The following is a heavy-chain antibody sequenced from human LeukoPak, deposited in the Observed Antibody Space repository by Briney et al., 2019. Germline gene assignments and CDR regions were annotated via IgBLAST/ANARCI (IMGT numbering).Heavy chain of an antibody. D-gene: IGHD3-9*01. CDR2: IYYSGST. Sequence: PSETLSLTCTVSGGSISGGDYYWSWIRQPPGKGLEWIGYIYYSGSTYYNPSLKSRVTLSVDTSNNQFSLKLNSVTAADTAVYYCASDDFLTGYQAFHIWGQGTLVTVSS. V-gene: IGHV4-31*03. CDR3: ASDDFLTGYQAFHI. J-gene: IGHJ3*02. CDR1: GGSISGGDYY.